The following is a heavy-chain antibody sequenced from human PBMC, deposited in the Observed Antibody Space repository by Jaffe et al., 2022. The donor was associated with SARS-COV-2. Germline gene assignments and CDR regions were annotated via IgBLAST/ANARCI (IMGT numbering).Heavy chain of an antibody. CDR2: IIPILGIA. V-gene: IGHV1-69*08. D-gene: IGHD6-13*01. CDR3: ARDETAPAAGTGS. Sequence: QVQLVQSGAEVKKPGSSVKVSCKASGGTFSSYTISWVRQAPGQGLEWMGRIIPILGIANYAQKFQGRVTITADKSTSTAYMELSSLRSEDTAVYYCARDETAPAAGTGSWGQGTLVTVSS. J-gene: IGHJ5*02. CDR1: GGTFSSYT.